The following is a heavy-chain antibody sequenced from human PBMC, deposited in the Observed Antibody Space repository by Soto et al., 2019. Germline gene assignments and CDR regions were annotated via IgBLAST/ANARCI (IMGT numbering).Heavy chain of an antibody. Sequence: QVQLVQSGAEVKKPGASVKVSCKASGYTFTSYYMHWVRQAPGQGLEWMGIINPSGSSTIHAQQVQGRVTMPRDTSPSTVYMELSSLRSEVTAVYYCAREIVVVPAAIAEDAFDLWGEGTMVTVSS. CDR3: AREIVVVPAAIAEDAFDL. CDR1: GYTFTSYY. D-gene: IGHD2-2*01. J-gene: IGHJ3*01. V-gene: IGHV1-46*03. CDR2: INPSGSST.